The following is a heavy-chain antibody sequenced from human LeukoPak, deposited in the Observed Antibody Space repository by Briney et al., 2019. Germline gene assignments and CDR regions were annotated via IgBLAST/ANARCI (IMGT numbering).Heavy chain of an antibody. J-gene: IGHJ4*02. CDR1: GYTFTSYG. CDR3: ARGAYYYDSSGYYQVLKDIDY. V-gene: IGHV1-18*01. CDR2: ISAYNGNT. D-gene: IGHD3-22*01. Sequence: WASVKVSCKASGYTFTSYGISWVRQAPGQGLEWMGWISAYNGNTNYAQKLQGRVTMTTDTSTSTAYMELRSLRSDDTAVYYCARGAYYYDSSGYYQVLKDIDYWSQGTLVTVSS.